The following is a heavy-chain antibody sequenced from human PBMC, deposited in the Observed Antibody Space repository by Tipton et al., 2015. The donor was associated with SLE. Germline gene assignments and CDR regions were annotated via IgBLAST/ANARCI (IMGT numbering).Heavy chain of an antibody. CDR2: IREDGGEE. Sequence: GSLRLSCTTSRFTFSSNWMSWVRQAPGKGLEWVAHIREDGGEEYYVDFVKGRFTIDRDHAKNSLYLEMNNLRVEDTAVYYCAREYQGRFYVNGAFDVWGQGTMVTVSS. J-gene: IGHJ3*01. D-gene: IGHD1-26*01. CDR1: RFTFSSNW. V-gene: IGHV3-7*01. CDR3: AREYQGRFYVNGAFDV.